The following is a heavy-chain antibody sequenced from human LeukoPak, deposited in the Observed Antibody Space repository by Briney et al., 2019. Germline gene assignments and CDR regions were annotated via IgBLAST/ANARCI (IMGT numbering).Heavy chain of an antibody. CDR1: GVSFSNYY. CDR3: ARAVTGHPD. D-gene: IGHD2-21*02. CDR2: INYSGYT. J-gene: IGHJ4*02. V-gene: IGHV4-34*01. Sequence: PSETLSLTCAVSGVSFSNYYWSWVRQSPRKGLEWIGDINYSGYTNYNPSLKSRVTMSIDTTKNQFSLILTSVTAADADVYYCARAVTGHPDCGQGTLVTVSS.